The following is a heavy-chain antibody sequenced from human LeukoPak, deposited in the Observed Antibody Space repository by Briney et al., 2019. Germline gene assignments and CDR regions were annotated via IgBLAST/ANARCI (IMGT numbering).Heavy chain of an antibody. CDR2: ISGSGGST. Sequence: GGSLRLSCAASGFTFSSYSMNWVRQAPGKGLEWVSAISGSGGSTYYADSVKGRFTISRDNSKNTLYLQMNSLRAEDTAVYYCAKLYDSSGYYSDYWGQGTLVTVSS. V-gene: IGHV3-23*01. CDR1: GFTFSSYS. J-gene: IGHJ4*02. D-gene: IGHD3-22*01. CDR3: AKLYDSSGYYSDY.